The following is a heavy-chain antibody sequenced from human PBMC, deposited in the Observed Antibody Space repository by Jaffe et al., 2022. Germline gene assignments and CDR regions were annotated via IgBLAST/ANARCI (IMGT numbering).Heavy chain of an antibody. D-gene: IGHD1-20*01. Sequence: EVQLVESGGGLVQPGGSLRLSCAASGFTFSSYSMNWVRQAPGKGLEWVSYISSSSSTIYYADSVKGRFTISRDNAKNSLYLQMNSLRAEDTAVYYCARHRYNWNDVVLDAFDIWGQGTMVTVSS. CDR2: ISSSSSTI. CDR1: GFTFSSYS. CDR3: ARHRYNWNDVVLDAFDI. V-gene: IGHV3-48*01. J-gene: IGHJ3*02.